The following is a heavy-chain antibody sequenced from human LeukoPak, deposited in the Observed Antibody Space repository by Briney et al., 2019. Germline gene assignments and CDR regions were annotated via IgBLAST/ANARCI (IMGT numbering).Heavy chain of an antibody. CDR2: VSYDGSNK. CDR3: VKDWGNWGYGYYFDH. V-gene: IGHV3-30*18. Sequence: GGSLRLSCAASGFTFSTYGMHWVRQAPGKGLEWVAVVSYDGSNKYYADFVKGRFTISRDNSKNTLYLQMNSLRAEDTAVYYCVKDWGNWGYGYYFDHWGQGTLVTVSS. D-gene: IGHD7-27*01. CDR1: GFTFSTYG. J-gene: IGHJ4*02.